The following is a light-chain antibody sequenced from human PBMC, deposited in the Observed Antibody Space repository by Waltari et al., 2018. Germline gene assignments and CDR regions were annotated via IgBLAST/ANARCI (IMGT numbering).Light chain of an antibody. CDR2: EVS. Sequence: QAALTQPRSVSGSPGQSVTISCTGTSSDIGVYNYVSWYQQHPGTAPKLMIYEVSKRPSVVSARFSGSKSGNTASLTISGLQAEDEADYYCSSYAGSNTLVFGGGTRLTVL. J-gene: IGLJ2*01. CDR3: SSYAGSNTLV. V-gene: IGLV2-11*01. CDR1: SSDIGVYNY.